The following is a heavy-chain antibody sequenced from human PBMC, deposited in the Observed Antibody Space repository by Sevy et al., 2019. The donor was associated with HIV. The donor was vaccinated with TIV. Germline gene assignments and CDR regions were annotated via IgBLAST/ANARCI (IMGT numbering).Heavy chain of an antibody. Sequence: ASVKVSCKASGYTFTSYGISWVRQAPGQGLEWMGWISAYNGNTNYAQKLQGRVTKTTDTSTSTAYMELRSLRSDDTALYFCARDLGGYYDSSGYYPIDYWGQGTLVTASS. CDR1: GYTFTSYG. CDR3: ARDLGGYYDSSGYYPIDY. J-gene: IGHJ4*02. CDR2: ISAYNGNT. D-gene: IGHD3-22*01. V-gene: IGHV1-18*01.